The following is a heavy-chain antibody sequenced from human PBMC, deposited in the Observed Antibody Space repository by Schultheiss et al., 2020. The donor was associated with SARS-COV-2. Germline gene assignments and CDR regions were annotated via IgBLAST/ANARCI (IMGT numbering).Heavy chain of an antibody. V-gene: IGHV3-21*01. J-gene: IGHJ4*02. D-gene: IGHD3-22*01. CDR2: ISSSSSYI. CDR3: ARARYYDSSGYPDY. Sequence: GGSLRLSCAASGFTFDDYAMHWVRQAPGKGLEWVSSISSSSSYIYYADSVKGRFTISRDNAKNSLYLQMNSLRAEDTAVYYCARARYYDSSGYPDYWGQGTLVTVSS. CDR1: GFTFDDYA.